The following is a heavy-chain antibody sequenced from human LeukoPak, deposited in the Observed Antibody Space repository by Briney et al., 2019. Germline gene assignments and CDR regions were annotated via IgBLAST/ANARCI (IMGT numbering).Heavy chain of an antibody. CDR1: GDSISRSSYY. V-gene: IGHV4-39*01. CDR2: IYYSGST. Sequence: SETLSLTCNVSGDSISRSSYYWGWIRQPPGKGLEWIRNIYYSGSTYYNPSLKSRVTISVDTSKNQFSLNMSSVTAADTAVYYCTRYYYYYYYMDVWGKGTTVTVSS. J-gene: IGHJ6*03. CDR3: TRYYYYYYYMDV.